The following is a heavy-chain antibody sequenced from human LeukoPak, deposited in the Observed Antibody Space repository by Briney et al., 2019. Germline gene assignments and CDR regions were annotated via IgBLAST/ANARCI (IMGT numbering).Heavy chain of an antibody. CDR2: ISSNGGST. D-gene: IGHD5-12*01. CDR3: ARALYSGYDYYY. Sequence: RPGGSLRLSCSASGFTFSSYAMHWVHQAPGKGLEYVSAISSNGGSTYYANSVKGRFTISRDNSKNTLYLQMGSLRAEDMAVYYCARALYSGYDYYYWGQGTLVTVSS. J-gene: IGHJ4*02. V-gene: IGHV3-64*01. CDR1: GFTFSSYA.